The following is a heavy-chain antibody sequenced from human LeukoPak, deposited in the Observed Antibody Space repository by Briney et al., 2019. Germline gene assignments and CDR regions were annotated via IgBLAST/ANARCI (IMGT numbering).Heavy chain of an antibody. CDR1: GFTFSSYW. J-gene: IGHJ6*02. CDR3: ARDPRATQLLYYYYYGMDV. Sequence: GGSLRLSCAASGFTFSSYWMSWVRQAPGKGLEWVANIKQDGSEKYYVDSVKGRSTISRDNAKNSLYLQMNSLRAEDTAVYYCARDPRATQLLYYYYYGMDVWGQGTTVTVSS. V-gene: IGHV3-7*01. D-gene: IGHD2-2*01. CDR2: IKQDGSEK.